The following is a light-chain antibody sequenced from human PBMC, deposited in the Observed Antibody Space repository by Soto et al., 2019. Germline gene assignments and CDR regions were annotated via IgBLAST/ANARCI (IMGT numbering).Light chain of an antibody. CDR2: SNN. CDR3: EAWDDSLNGHYV. CDR1: SSNIGSNT. V-gene: IGLV1-44*01. J-gene: IGLJ1*01. Sequence: QSVLTQPPSASGTPGQRVTISCSGSSSNIGSNTVNWYQQLPGTAPKLLIYSNNQQPSGVPDRFSVSKSGTSASLAISGLQSEDEADYYCEAWDDSLNGHYVFGTGTKLTVL.